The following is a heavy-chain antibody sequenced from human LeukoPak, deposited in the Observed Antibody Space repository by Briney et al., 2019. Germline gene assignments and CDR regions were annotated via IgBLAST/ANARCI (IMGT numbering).Heavy chain of an antibody. CDR1: GGSFTTYY. J-gene: IGHJ4*02. D-gene: IGHD6-13*01. V-gene: IGHV4-4*08. CDR3: ARHGSSWTFDY. Sequence: PSETLSLTCSVSGGSFTTYYWSWVRQPPGEGVGWMWYYSTSGSARHTTSLKRRVTVYVETSTNLFSPKMSSVTAADTAVYFCARHGSSWTFDYWGQGTLVTVS. CDR2: YSTSGSA.